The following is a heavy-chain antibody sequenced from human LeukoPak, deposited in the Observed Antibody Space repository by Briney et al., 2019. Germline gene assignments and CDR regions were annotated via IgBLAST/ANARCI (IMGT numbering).Heavy chain of an antibody. CDR3: ARDSSGWYRDYYYYYMDV. J-gene: IGHJ6*03. CDR1: GFTFSSYE. D-gene: IGHD6-19*01. CDR2: ISSSSSYI. Sequence: PGGSLRLSCAASGFTFSSYEMNWVRQAPGKGLEWVSFISSSSSYIYYADSVKGRFTISRDNAKNSLYLQVNSLRAEDTAVYYCARDSSGWYRDYYYYYMDVWGKGTTVTISS. V-gene: IGHV3-21*01.